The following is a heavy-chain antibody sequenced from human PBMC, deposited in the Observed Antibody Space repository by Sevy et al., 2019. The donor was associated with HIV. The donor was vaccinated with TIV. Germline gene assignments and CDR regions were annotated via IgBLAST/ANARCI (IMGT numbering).Heavy chain of an antibody. CDR3: ARDGYDGSGYQRGLFDF. Sequence: ASVKVSCKASGYIFTSYGISWVRQAPRQGLEWMGWINGHNGNTNYLQNLQGSVTMTTDTSTNTAYMELRSLRSDDTAVYYSARDGYDGSGYQRGLFDFWGQGTLVTVSS. J-gene: IGHJ4*02. V-gene: IGHV1-18*01. D-gene: IGHD3-22*01. CDR1: GYIFTSYG. CDR2: INGHNGNT.